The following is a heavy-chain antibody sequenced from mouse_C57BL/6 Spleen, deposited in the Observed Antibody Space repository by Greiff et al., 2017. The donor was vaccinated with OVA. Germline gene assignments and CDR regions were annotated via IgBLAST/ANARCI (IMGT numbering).Heavy chain of an antibody. V-gene: IGHV1-76*01. Sequence: VQGVESGAELVRPGASVKLSCKASGYTFTDYYINWVKQRPGQGLEWIARIYPGSGNTYYNEKFKGKATLTAEKSSSTAYMQLSSLTSEDSAVHFCARELRLYYCDYWGQGTTLTVSS. CDR3: ARELRLYYCDY. CDR2: IYPGSGNT. CDR1: GYTFTDYY. D-gene: IGHD3-2*02. J-gene: IGHJ2*01.